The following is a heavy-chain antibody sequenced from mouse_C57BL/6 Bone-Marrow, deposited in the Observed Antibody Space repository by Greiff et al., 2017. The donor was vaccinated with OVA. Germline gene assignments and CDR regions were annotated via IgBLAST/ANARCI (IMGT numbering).Heavy chain of an antibody. V-gene: IGHV14-2*01. J-gene: IGHJ3*01. CDR3: ARGEDYYDYDERGLWFAY. Sequence: VQLQQSGAELVKPGASVKLSCTASGFNIKDYYMHWVKQRPEQGLEWIGRIDPEDGETKYATKFQGKATITADTSSNTAYLQLSSLTSEDTAVYYCARGEDYYDYDERGLWFAYWGQGTLVTVSA. D-gene: IGHD2-4*01. CDR2: IDPEDGET. CDR1: GFNIKDYY.